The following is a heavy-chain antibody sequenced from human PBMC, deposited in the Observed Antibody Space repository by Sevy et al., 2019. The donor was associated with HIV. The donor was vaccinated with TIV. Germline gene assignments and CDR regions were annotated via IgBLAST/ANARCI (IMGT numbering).Heavy chain of an antibody. D-gene: IGHD3-3*01. CDR3: VKPPYDFWSGYYNTAYFDY. Sequence: GGSLRLSCSASGFTFSSYAMHWVRQAPGKGLEYVSAISSNGGSTYYEDSVKGRLTISRDNSKNTLYLQMSSLRAEDTAVYYCVKPPYDFWSGYYNTAYFDYWGQGTLVTVSS. CDR1: GFTFSSYA. J-gene: IGHJ4*02. CDR2: ISSNGGST. V-gene: IGHV3-64D*06.